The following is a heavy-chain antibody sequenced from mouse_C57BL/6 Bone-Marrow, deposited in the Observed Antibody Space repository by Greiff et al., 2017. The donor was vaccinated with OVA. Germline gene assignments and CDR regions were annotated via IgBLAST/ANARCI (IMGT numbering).Heavy chain of an antibody. V-gene: IGHV5-15*01. J-gene: IGHJ1*03. CDR3: ARQLGFYYGGYWYFDV. CDR2: ISNLAYSI. Sequence: EVKLVESGGGLVQPGGSLKLSCAASGFTFSDYGMAWVRQAPRKGPEWVAFISNLAYSIYYADTVTGRFTISRENAKNTLYLEMSSLRSEDTAMYYCARQLGFYYGGYWYFDVWGTGTTVTVSS. D-gene: IGHD1-1*02. CDR1: GFTFSDYG.